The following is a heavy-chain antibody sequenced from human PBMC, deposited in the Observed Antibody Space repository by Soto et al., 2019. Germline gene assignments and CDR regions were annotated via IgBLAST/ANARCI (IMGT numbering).Heavy chain of an antibody. V-gene: IGHV3-53*01. J-gene: IGHJ4*02. CDR1: GFTVTNHH. D-gene: IGHD2-21*02. Sequence: EVQVVESGGGLTQPGGSLRLSCAVSGFTVTNHHVTSVRQSTGKGLECVSVIWNNGRTSYPDSVKGRFTISRDNSKNTVYLQMKSLRAEDTAMYYCTGFGGNSVWGQGTLVTVSS. CDR2: IWNNGRT. CDR3: TGFGGNSV.